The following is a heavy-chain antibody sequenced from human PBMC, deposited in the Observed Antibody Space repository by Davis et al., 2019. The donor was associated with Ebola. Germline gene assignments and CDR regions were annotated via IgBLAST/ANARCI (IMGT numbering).Heavy chain of an antibody. CDR1: GYTFTGYY. CDR3: ARGGAGVVVVAATRGDYYGMDV. V-gene: IGHV1-2*04. D-gene: IGHD2-15*01. Sequence: ASVKVSCKASGYTFTGYYMHWVRQAPGQGLEWMGWINPNSGGTNYAQKFQGWVTMTRDTSISPAYMELSRLRSDDTAVYYCARGGAGVVVVAATRGDYYGMDVWGQGTTVTVSS. J-gene: IGHJ6*02. CDR2: INPNSGGT.